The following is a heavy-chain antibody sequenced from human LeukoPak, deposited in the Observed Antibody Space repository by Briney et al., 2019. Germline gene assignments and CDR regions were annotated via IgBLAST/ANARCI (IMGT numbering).Heavy chain of an antibody. CDR2: ISYDGSNK. CDR3: AREVTVAGSGGWFDP. D-gene: IGHD6-19*01. V-gene: IGHV3-30-3*01. J-gene: IGHJ5*02. Sequence: GGSLRLSCVASGFTFSSYAMHWVRQAPGKGLDWVAVISYDGSNKYYTDSVKGRFTISRGNSKNTLYLQMNSLRPEDTAVYYCAREVTVAGSGGWFDPWGQGTLVTVSS. CDR1: GFTFSSYA.